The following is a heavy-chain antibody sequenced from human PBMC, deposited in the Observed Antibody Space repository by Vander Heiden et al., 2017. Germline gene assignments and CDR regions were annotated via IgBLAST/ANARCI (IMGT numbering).Heavy chain of an antibody. CDR1: GFTFSSYA. J-gene: IGHJ4*02. Sequence: QVQLVESGGGVVQPGRSLRLSCAASGFTFSSYAMHWVRQAPGKGLEWVAVISYDGSNKYYADSVKGRFTISRDNSKNTLYLQMNSLRAEDTAVYYCAREGYYGDYFDYWGQGTLVTVSS. CDR3: AREGYYGDYFDY. V-gene: IGHV3-30-3*01. D-gene: IGHD4-17*01. CDR2: ISYDGSNK.